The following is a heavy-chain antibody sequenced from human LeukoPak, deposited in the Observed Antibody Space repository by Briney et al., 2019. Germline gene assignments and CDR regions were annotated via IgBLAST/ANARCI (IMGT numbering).Heavy chain of an antibody. CDR1: GGSFGGYY. V-gene: IGHV4-34*01. CDR3: ARRYCSGGSCPGLTLDY. Sequence: SETLSLTCAVYGGSFGGYYWSWIRQPPGKGLEWIGEINHSGSTNYNPSLKSRVTITVDTSKNQFSLKLSSVTAADTAVYYCARRYCSGGSCPGLTLDYWGQGTLVTVSS. D-gene: IGHD2-15*01. J-gene: IGHJ4*02. CDR2: INHSGST.